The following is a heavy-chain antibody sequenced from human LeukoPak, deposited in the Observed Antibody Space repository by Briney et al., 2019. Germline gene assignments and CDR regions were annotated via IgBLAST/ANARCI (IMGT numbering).Heavy chain of an antibody. D-gene: IGHD3-3*01. CDR3: ARAPPEDFWSGYYPDY. Sequence: GGSLRLSCAASGFTFSSYAMHWVRQAPGKGLEWVAVISYDGSNKYYADSVKGRFTISRDNSKNTLYLQMNSLRAEDTAVYYCARAPPEDFWSGYYPDYWGQGTLVTVSS. V-gene: IGHV3-30-3*01. J-gene: IGHJ4*02. CDR1: GFTFSSYA. CDR2: ISYDGSNK.